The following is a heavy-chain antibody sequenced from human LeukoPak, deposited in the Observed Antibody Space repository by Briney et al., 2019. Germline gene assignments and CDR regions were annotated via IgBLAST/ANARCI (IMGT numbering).Heavy chain of an antibody. CDR2: IYYSGST. CDR1: GGSISSSSYY. Sequence: SETLSLTCTVSGGSISSSSYYWGWIRQPPGKGLEWIGSIYYSGSTYYNPSLKSRVTISVDTSKNQFSLKLTSVTAADTAVYYCARDGGAAGTGLHYFDYWGQGTLVTVSS. J-gene: IGHJ4*02. CDR3: ARDGGAAGTGLHYFDY. D-gene: IGHD6-13*01. V-gene: IGHV4-39*07.